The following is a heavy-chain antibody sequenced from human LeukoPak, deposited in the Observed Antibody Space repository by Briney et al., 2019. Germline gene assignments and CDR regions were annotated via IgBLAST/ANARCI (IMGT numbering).Heavy chain of an antibody. CDR2: ISGSGGST. CDR1: GFTFSSYA. CDR3: AKVIDDSSGYYHGNYFDY. Sequence: PGGSLRLSCAPSGFTFSSYAMSWVRQAPGKGLAWVSAISGSGGSTYYADSVKGRFTISRDNSKNTLYLQMNSLRAEDTAVYYCAKVIDDSSGYYHGNYFDYWGQGTLVTVSS. D-gene: IGHD3-22*01. V-gene: IGHV3-23*01. J-gene: IGHJ4*02.